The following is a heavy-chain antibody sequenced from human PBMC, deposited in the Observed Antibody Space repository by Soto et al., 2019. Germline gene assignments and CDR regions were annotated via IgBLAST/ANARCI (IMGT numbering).Heavy chain of an antibody. D-gene: IGHD5-12*01. CDR1: GDIFSGYS. V-gene: IGHV1-69*14. CDR3: ARDLGSGYDPGDY. Sequence: QVQLVQSGAEVKKPGSSVKVSCKTSGDIFSGYSISWVRRAPGQGLEWMGGIIPIFGTTNYAQRFHGRVTMTAVKSPRAVCMELYSLKSEDTAVYYCARDLGSGYDPGDYWGEGTLVSVSP. CDR2: IIPIFGTT. J-gene: IGHJ4*02.